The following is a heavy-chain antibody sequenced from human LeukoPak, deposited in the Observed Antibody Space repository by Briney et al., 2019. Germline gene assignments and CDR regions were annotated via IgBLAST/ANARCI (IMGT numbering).Heavy chain of an antibody. CDR2: ISSSSSTM. CDR3: AKDISGIASAGRHFDY. CDR1: GFTFSDYY. V-gene: IGHV3-11*01. Sequence: PGGSLRLSCAASGFTFSDYYMSWIRQAPGKGLEWISYISSSSSTMYYADSVKGRFTISRDNAKNSLYLQMNSLRAEDTAVYYCAKDISGIASAGRHFDYWGQGTLVTVSS. J-gene: IGHJ4*02. D-gene: IGHD6-13*01.